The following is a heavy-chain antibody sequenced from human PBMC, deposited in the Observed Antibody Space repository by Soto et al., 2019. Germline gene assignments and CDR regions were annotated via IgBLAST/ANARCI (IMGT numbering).Heavy chain of an antibody. J-gene: IGHJ4*02. V-gene: IGHV4-59*08. D-gene: IGHD5-12*01. Sequence: SETLSLTCTVSGGSITSYYWVWIRQPPVNGLECIGYIYFSVSANYNPSLKSRVTISVYTSKNQFSLKLSSVTAADTAVYYCSRRYSGYGDYWGQGTLVTVSS. CDR3: SRRYSGYGDY. CDR2: IYFSVSA. CDR1: GGSITSYY.